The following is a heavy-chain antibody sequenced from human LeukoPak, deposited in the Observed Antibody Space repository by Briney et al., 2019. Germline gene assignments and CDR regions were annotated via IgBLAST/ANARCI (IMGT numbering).Heavy chain of an antibody. CDR3: ARETYYGSGSYNY. J-gene: IGHJ4*02. Sequence: GGSLRLSCAASGFTFSTYWMHWVRQAPGKGLVWVSRISSDGSITSYADSVKGRFTISRDNAKNTLYLQMNSLRAEDTAMYYCARETYYGSGSYNYWGQGTLVTVSS. CDR1: GFTFSTYW. CDR2: ISSDGSIT. V-gene: IGHV3-74*01. D-gene: IGHD3-10*01.